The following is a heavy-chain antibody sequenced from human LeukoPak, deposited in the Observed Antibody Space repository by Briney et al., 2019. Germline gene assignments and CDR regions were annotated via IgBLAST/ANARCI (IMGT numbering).Heavy chain of an antibody. CDR1: GYTFTSYD. D-gene: IGHD3-22*01. V-gene: IGHV1-8*01. Sequence: ASVKVSCKASGYTFTSYDINWVRQATGQGLEWMGWMNPNSGNTGYAQKFQGRVTMTRNTSISTAYMELSSLRSEDTAVHYCAGVTNPHYDSSGYYYYYWGQGTLVTVSS. CDR3: AGVTNPHYDSSGYYYYY. J-gene: IGHJ4*02. CDR2: MNPNSGNT.